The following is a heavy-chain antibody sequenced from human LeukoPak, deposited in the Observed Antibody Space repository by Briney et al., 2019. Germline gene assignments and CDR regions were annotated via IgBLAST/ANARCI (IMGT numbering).Heavy chain of an antibody. D-gene: IGHD6-13*01. CDR3: ARDPHKSWFRSSWYPITYFDY. Sequence: GGSLRLSCAASGFTFSSYEMNWVRQAPGKGLEWVSYISSSGSTIYYADSVKGRFTISRDNAKNSLYRQMNSLRAEDTAVYYCARDPHKSWFRSSWYPITYFDYWGQGTLVTVSS. V-gene: IGHV3-48*03. CDR2: ISSSGSTI. J-gene: IGHJ4*02. CDR1: GFTFSSYE.